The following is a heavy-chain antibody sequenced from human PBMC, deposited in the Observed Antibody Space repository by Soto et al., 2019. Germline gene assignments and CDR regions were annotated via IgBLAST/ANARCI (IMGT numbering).Heavy chain of an antibody. Sequence: GASVKVSCKASGYTFTSYGISWVRHAPGQGLEWMGWISAYNGNTNYAQKLQGRVTMTTDTSTSTAYMELRSLRSDDTAVYYCARGLSSDYYYGMDVWGQGTTVTVSS. V-gene: IGHV1-18*01. CDR2: ISAYNGNT. CDR3: ARGLSSDYYYGMDV. D-gene: IGHD6-6*01. CDR1: GYTFTSYG. J-gene: IGHJ6*02.